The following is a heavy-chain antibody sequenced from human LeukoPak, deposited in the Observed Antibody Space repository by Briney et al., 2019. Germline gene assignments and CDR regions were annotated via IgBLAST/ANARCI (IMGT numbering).Heavy chain of an antibody. D-gene: IGHD3-3*01. J-gene: IGHJ6*02. CDR3: ARGQSYYDFWSGPSMDV. V-gene: IGHV3-30*04. CDR2: ISYDGSNK. CDR1: GFTFSSCA. Sequence: RSGGSLRLSCAASGFTFSSCAMHWVRQAPGKGLEWVAVISYDGSNKYYADSVKGRFTISRDNSKNTLYLQMNSLRAEDTAVYYCARGQSYYDFWSGPSMDVWGQGTTVTVSS.